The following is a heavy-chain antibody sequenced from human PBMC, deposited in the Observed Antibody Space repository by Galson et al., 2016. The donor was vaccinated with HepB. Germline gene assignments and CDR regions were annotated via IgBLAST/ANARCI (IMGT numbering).Heavy chain of an antibody. CDR2: IGSGGFQ. CDR3: EREGYSSGHCGAFDI. D-gene: IGHD6-19*01. J-gene: IGHJ3*02. Sequence: SLRLSCAASGFVFNNYPMTWVRQAPGKGLEWVSTIGSGGFQHYADSVKGRFTVSRDNSRNTLYLQMDSLTADATALYFCEREGYSSGHCGAFDIWGRGTVVAVSS. CDR1: GFVFNNYP. V-gene: IGHV3-23*01.